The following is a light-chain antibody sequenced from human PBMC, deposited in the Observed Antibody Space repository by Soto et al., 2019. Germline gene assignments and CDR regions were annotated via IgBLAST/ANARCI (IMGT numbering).Light chain of an antibody. CDR1: ALPKQY. V-gene: IGLV3-25*03. J-gene: IGLJ2*01. CDR3: QSADSSGTYVV. CDR2: KDS. Sequence: SYELTQPPSVSVSPGQTARITCSGDALPKQYAYWYQQKPGQAPVLVIYKDSERPSGIPERFSGSSSGTTVTLTISGVQAEDEADYYCQSADSSGTYVVFGGGTKFTVL.